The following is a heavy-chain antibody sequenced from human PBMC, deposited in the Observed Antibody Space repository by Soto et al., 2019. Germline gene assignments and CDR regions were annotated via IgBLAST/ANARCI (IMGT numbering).Heavy chain of an antibody. J-gene: IGHJ4*02. V-gene: IGHV3-23*01. D-gene: IGHD3-22*01. CDR3: AKGHDYDNSGCVFDF. CDR1: GFTFSSYA. CDR2: ISGSGGST. Sequence: PGGSLRLSCAASGFTFSSYAMSWVRQAPGKGLEWVSAISGSGGSTYYADSVKGRFTISRDNSKHTLYLQVNSLRAEDTAVYYCAKGHDYDNSGCVFDFCSQGTLVTVSS.